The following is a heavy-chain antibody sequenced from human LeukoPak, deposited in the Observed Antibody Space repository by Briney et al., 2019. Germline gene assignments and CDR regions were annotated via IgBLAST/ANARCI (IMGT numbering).Heavy chain of an antibody. D-gene: IGHD6-25*01. CDR3: ARALKPYGSSGTTYAFDI. CDR2: ISSSSNYI. J-gene: IGHJ3*02. CDR1: GFTFSSHS. Sequence: NPGGSLRLSCAASGFTFSSHSMTWVRQAPGKGLEWVSSISSSSNYIYYADSVKGRFTISRDNAKSSVSLQMNSLRAEDTAVYYCARALKPYGSSGTTYAFDIWGQGTMVTVSS. V-gene: IGHV3-21*06.